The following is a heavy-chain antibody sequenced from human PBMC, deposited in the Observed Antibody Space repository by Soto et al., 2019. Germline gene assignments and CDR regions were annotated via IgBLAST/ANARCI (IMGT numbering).Heavy chain of an antibody. Sequence: SESLSLTCTVAGDSITSGGYYWSWIRQHAGKGLAWLGYFYGRGGSGSTLYNPSLKSRITLSADPSKTQFSLHLRPRTCGATRVYFCARKQGGYFSGIGYLGQGTLGPVSS. V-gene: IGHV4-31*03. D-gene: IGHD2-15*01. J-gene: IGHJ4*02. CDR3: ARKQGGYFSGIGY. CDR1: GDSITSGGYY. CDR2: FYGRGGSGST.